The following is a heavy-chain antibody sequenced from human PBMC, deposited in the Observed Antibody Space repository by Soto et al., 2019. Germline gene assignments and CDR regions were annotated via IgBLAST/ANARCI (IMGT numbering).Heavy chain of an antibody. CDR1: GFTFSSYA. J-gene: IGHJ3*02. CDR3: ATKLLPDVADAFDI. CDR2: INSDGSST. V-gene: IGHV3-74*01. Sequence: PGGSLRLSCAASGFTFSSYAMSWVRQAPGKGLEWVSRINSDGSSTSYADSVKGRFTISRDNAKNTLYLQMNSLRAEDTAVYYCATKLLPDVADAFDIWGQGTMVTVSS. D-gene: IGHD2-15*01.